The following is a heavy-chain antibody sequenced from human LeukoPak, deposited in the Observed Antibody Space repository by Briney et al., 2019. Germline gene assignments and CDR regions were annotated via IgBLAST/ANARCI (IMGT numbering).Heavy chain of an antibody. J-gene: IGHJ5*02. CDR2: INPSGGGT. D-gene: IGHD2-8*01. CDR1: GYTFTSYY. V-gene: IGHV1-46*01. Sequence: ASVKVSCKASGYTFTSYYIHWVRQTPGQGLEWMGVINPSGGGTSYAQKFQGRVTMTRDTSTSTVYMDLRSLRSEDTAVYFCARDMLAVPSNWFDPWGQGTLVTVSS. CDR3: ARDMLAVPSNWFDP.